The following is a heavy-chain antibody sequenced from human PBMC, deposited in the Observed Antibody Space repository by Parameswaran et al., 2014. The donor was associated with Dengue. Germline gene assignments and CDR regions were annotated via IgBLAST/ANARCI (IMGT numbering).Heavy chain of an antibody. Sequence: VRQAPGKGLEWVGFIRSKAYGGTTEYAASVKGRFTISRDDSKSIAYLQMNSLKTEDTAVYYCTRARLGYCSGVSCYPTRGAFDYWGQGTLVTVSS. CDR3: TRARLGYCSGVSCYPTRGAFDY. V-gene: IGHV3-49*02. J-gene: IGHJ4*02. CDR2: IRSKAYGGTT. D-gene: IGHD2-15*01.